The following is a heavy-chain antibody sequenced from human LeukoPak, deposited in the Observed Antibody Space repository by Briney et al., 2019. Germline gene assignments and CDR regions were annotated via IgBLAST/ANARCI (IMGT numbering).Heavy chain of an antibody. CDR3: ARDPLDYGGKRPFDY. CDR1: GYTFTSYG. D-gene: IGHD4-23*01. J-gene: IGHJ4*02. Sequence: ASVKVSCKASGYTFTSYGISWVRQAPGQGLEWMGWISAYNGNTNYAQKLQGRVTMTTDTSTSTAYMELRSLRSDDTAVYYCARDPLDYGGKRPFDYWGQGTLVTVSS. V-gene: IGHV1-18*01. CDR2: ISAYNGNT.